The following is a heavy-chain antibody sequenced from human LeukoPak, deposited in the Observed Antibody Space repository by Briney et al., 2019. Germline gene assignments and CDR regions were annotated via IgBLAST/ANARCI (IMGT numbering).Heavy chain of an antibody. J-gene: IGHJ6*02. CDR2: ISYDGTNK. Sequence: GSLRLSFAASGFTFSNYGIHWVRQAPGKGLEWVSVISYDGTNKYYADSVKGRFTISRDNSKNTLFLQMSSLRPEDTAVYYCAREMSYASGSMRGVDVWGQGTTVTVSS. V-gene: IGHV3-30*03. CDR1: GFTFSNYG. CDR3: AREMSYASGSMRGVDV. D-gene: IGHD3-10*01.